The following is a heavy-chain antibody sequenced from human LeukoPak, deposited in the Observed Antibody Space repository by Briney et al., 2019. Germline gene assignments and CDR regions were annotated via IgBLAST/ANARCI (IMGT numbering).Heavy chain of an antibody. D-gene: IGHD3-22*01. CDR1: GGSISTYY. CDR3: ARRNIRGYNSFNI. CDR2: VNTTTT. J-gene: IGHJ3*02. Sequence: SETLSLTCTVSGGSISTYYWSWIRQAPGAGLQWLGYVNTTTTNYNSSLKRRVTISADTSKNQFSLRLSSVTAADTAVYYCARRNIRGYNSFNIWGQGTMVTVSS. V-gene: IGHV4-4*08.